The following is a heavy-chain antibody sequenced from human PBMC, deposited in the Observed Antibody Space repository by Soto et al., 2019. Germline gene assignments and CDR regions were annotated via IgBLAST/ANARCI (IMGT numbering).Heavy chain of an antibody. V-gene: IGHV2-26*01. CDR2: IFPNDEK. D-gene: IGHD3-10*01. CDR3: ARIHITMIRAYSTYYDMDV. Sequence: QVTLKESGPVLVKPTETLTLTCTVSGFALTNARMGVSWIRQPPGKALEWLAHIFPNDEKSYTTSLKSRLTISKDTSKSQVVLTMTNMDPVDTATYHCARIHITMIRAYSTYYDMDVWGQGTPVTVSS. J-gene: IGHJ6*02. CDR1: GFALTNARMG.